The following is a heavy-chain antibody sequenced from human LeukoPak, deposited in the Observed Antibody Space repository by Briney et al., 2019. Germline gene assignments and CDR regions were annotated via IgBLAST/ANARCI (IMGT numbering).Heavy chain of an antibody. Sequence: PGESLKISCKASGYSFTSYWIGWVRQMPGKGLEWMGIIYPGDSDTRYSPSFQGQVTISADKSINTAYLQWNSLKASDTAMYYCARFVSACSGGSCYSDYWGQGTRVTVSS. D-gene: IGHD2-15*01. CDR2: IYPGDSDT. V-gene: IGHV5-51*01. J-gene: IGHJ4*02. CDR1: GYSFTSYW. CDR3: ARFVSACSGGSCYSDY.